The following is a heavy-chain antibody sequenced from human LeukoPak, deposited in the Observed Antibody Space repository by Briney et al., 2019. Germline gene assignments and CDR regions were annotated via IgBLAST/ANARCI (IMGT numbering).Heavy chain of an antibody. CDR1: GFTFDDYA. Sequence: PGRSLRLSCAASGFTFDDYAMHWVRQAPGKGLEWVSYISSSSSTIYYADSVKGRFTISRDNTKNSLYLQMNSLRAEDTAVYYCAREPYSSGWHNWFDPWGQGTLVTVSS. CDR2: ISSSSSTI. CDR3: AREPYSSGWHNWFDP. D-gene: IGHD6-19*01. J-gene: IGHJ5*02. V-gene: IGHV3-48*01.